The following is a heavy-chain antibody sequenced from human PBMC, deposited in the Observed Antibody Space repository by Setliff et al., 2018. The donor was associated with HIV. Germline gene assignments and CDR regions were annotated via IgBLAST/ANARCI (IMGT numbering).Heavy chain of an antibody. D-gene: IGHD3-22*01. CDR3: ASYYDSSGYYDGAFDI. CDR2: IIPIFGTA. Sequence: GASVKVSCKASGGTFSSYAISWVRQAPGQGLEWKGGIIPIFGTANYAQKFQGRVTITADESTSTAYMELSSLRSEDTAVYYCASYYDSSGYYDGAFDIWGQGTMVTVSS. V-gene: IGHV1-69*13. J-gene: IGHJ3*02. CDR1: GGTFSSYA.